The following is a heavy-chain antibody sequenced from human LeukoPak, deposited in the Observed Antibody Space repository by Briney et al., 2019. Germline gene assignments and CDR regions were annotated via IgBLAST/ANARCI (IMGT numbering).Heavy chain of an antibody. CDR2: IYYSGST. CDR1: GGSISSSSYY. Sequence: SSETLSLTCTVSGGSISSSSYYWGWIRQPPGKGLEWIGSIYYSGSTYYNPSLKSRVTISVDTSKNQFSLKLSSVTAADTAVYYCARGRSGDHYHYYYMDVWGKGTTVTVSS. V-gene: IGHV4-39*01. CDR3: ARGRSGDHYHYYYMDV. D-gene: IGHD6-25*01. J-gene: IGHJ6*03.